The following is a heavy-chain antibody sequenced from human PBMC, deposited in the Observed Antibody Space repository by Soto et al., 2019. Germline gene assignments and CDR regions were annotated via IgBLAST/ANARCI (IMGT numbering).Heavy chain of an antibody. V-gene: IGHV3-23*01. J-gene: IGHJ3*02. CDR1: GFTFSSYA. D-gene: IGHD6-13*01. CDR2: ISGSGGST. CDR3: AKFTAEAFERSDDAFDI. Sequence: GGSLRLSCAASGFTFSSYAMSWVRQAPGKGLEWVSAISGSGGSTYYADSVKGRFTISRDNSKNTLYLQMNSLRAEDTAVYYCAKFTAEAFERSDDAFDIWGQGTMVTVSS.